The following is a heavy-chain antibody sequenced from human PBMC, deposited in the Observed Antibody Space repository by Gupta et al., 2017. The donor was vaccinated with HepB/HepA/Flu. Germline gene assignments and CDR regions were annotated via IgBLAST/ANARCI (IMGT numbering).Heavy chain of an antibody. D-gene: IGHD2-2*01. CDR3: ARGGEYQLLFGWFDP. CDR1: GFTFSSYG. V-gene: IGHV3-33*01. Sequence: QVQLVESGGGVVQPGRSLRLSCAASGFTFSSYGMHWVRQAPGKGLEWVAVIWYDGSNKYYADSVKGRFTISRDNSKNTLYLQMNSLRAEDTAVYYCARGGEYQLLFGWFDPWGQGTLVTVSS. CDR2: IWYDGSNK. J-gene: IGHJ5*02.